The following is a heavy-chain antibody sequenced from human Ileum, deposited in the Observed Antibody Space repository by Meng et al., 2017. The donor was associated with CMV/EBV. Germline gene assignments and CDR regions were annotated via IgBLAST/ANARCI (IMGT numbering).Heavy chain of an antibody. V-gene: IGHV3-73*01. CDR3: SRPLGDSSSSGFDY. Sequence: SGFTFSGSARHWVRQGSGKGLEWVGRIRSKANSYATAYAASVKGRFTISRDDSKNTAYLQMNSLKTEDTAVYYCSRPLGDSSSSGFDYWGQGTLVTVSS. CDR1: GFTFSGSA. J-gene: IGHJ4*02. CDR2: IRSKANSYAT. D-gene: IGHD6-6*01.